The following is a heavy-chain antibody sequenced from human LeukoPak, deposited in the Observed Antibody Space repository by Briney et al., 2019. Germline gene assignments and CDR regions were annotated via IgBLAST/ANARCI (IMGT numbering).Heavy chain of an antibody. CDR2: IHHRGTT. V-gene: IGHV4-38-2*02. CDR1: GDSISSDHY. CDR3: AREIGFYFYMDV. Sequence: SETLSLTCNVSGDSISSDHYWGWIRQPPGKGLEWIGSIHHRGTTYDNPSLKSRVTISVDTSRNQFSLKLTSVTAAGMAIYYCAREIGFYFYMDVWGKGTTVTVSS. J-gene: IGHJ6*03. D-gene: IGHD6-25*01.